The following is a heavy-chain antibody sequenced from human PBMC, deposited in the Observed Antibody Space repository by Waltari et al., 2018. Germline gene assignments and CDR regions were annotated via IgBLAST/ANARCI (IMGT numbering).Heavy chain of an antibody. CDR1: GFRFSDYF. CDR3: TFVAGPVY. D-gene: IGHD3-3*02. CDR2: INIEGTYT. V-gene: IGHV3-74*01. Sequence: EVQLVESGGGLVPPGGSLRLSCAASGFRFSDYFMHWVRQVPGKGLEWGSRINIEGTYTDYPYSGKGRFTISRDNARNMVYLQVNSLRAEDAGVYYCTFVAGPVYWGLGTPVTDSS. J-gene: IGHJ4*02.